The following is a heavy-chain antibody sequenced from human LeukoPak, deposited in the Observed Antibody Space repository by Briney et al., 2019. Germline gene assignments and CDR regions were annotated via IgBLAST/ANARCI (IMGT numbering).Heavy chain of an antibody. CDR3: ARHQNYYDSSGYHDALDN. Sequence: PSETLSLTCAVSGGSISSSSYYWGWIRQPPGKGLEWIGSFYYSGSSYYNPSLKSRVTISVDTSKNQFSLRLSSVTAADTAVYYCARHQNYYDSSGYHDALDNWGQGTKVTVSS. J-gene: IGHJ3*02. D-gene: IGHD3-22*01. CDR2: FYYSGSS. CDR1: GGSISSSSYY. V-gene: IGHV4-39*01.